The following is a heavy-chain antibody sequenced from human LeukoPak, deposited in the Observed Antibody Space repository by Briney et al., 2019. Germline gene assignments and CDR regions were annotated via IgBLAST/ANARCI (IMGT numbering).Heavy chain of an antibody. J-gene: IGHJ4*02. CDR3: AKRGVVIRVILVGFHKEAYYFDS. V-gene: IGHV3-23*01. CDR1: GITLSNYG. D-gene: IGHD3-22*01. Sequence: GGSLRLSCAVSGITLSNYGMSWVRQAPGKGPEWVAGISDSGGRTNYADSVKGRFAISRDNPRNTLYLQMNSLRAEDTAVYFCAKRGVVIRVILVGFHKEAYYFDSWGQGALVTVSS. CDR2: ISDSGGRT.